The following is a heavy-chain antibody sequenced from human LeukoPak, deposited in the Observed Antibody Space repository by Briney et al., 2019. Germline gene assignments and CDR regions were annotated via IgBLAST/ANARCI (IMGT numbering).Heavy chain of an antibody. CDR3: ARGRWFDP. Sequence: SETLSLTCAVYGGSFSGYYWSWIRQPPGKGLEWIGEINHSGSTNYNPSLKSRVTISVDTSKNQFSLKLSSVTAADTAVYYCARGRWFDPWGQGTLVTISS. CDR1: GGSFSGYY. V-gene: IGHV4-34*01. CDR2: INHSGST. J-gene: IGHJ5*02.